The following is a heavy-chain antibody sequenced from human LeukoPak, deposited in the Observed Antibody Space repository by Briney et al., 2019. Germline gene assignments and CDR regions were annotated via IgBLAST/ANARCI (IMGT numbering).Heavy chain of an antibody. CDR3: ARDWYYYDILTGYYNVYYFDY. CDR1: GYTFTSYG. V-gene: IGHV1-18*01. D-gene: IGHD3-9*01. J-gene: IGHJ4*02. CDR2: ISAYNGNT. Sequence: ASVKVSCKASGYTFTSYGISWVRQAPGQGLEWMGWISAYNGNTNYAQKLQGRVTMTTDTSTSTAYMELRSLGSDDTAVYYCARDWYYYDILTGYYNVYYFDYWGQGTLVTVSS.